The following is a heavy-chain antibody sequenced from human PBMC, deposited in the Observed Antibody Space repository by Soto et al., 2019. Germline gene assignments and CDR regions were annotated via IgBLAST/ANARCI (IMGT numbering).Heavy chain of an antibody. J-gene: IGHJ4*02. CDR1: GFTVSSNY. V-gene: IGHV3-53*01. CDR2: IYSGGST. D-gene: IGHD3-22*01. Sequence: PGGSLRLSCAASGFTVSSNYMSWVRQGPGKGLEWVSVIYSGGSTYFADSVKGRFTISRDNSKNTLYLQMNSLRAEDTAVYYCARGLGRAYYDSSGYFHLDYWGQGTLVTVSS. CDR3: ARGLGRAYYDSSGYFHLDY.